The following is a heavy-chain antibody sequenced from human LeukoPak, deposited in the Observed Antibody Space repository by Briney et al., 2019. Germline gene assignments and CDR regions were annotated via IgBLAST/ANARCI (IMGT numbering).Heavy chain of an antibody. CDR3: ARDPGRAAAGH. D-gene: IGHD6-13*01. CDR2: ISSSSSYI. V-gene: IGHV3-21*01. Sequence: PGGSLRLSCAASGFTFSSYSVNWVRQAPGKGLEWVSSISSSSSYIYYADSVKGRFTISRDNAKNSLYLQMNSLRAEDTAVYYCARDPGRAAAGHWGQGTLVTVSS. J-gene: IGHJ4*02. CDR1: GFTFSSYS.